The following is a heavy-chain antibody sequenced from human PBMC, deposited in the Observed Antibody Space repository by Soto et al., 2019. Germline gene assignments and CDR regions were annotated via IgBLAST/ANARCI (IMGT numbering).Heavy chain of an antibody. CDR1: GYTFTSYG. CDR2: ISAYNGNT. D-gene: IGHD3-10*01. Sequence: QVQLVQSGAEVKKPGASVKVSCKASGYTFTSYGISCVRQAPGQGLEWMGWISAYNGNTNYAQKLQGRVTKTTDTSTSTAYMELRSLRSDDTDVYSCARAAYYYGSGRADYWGQGTLVTVSS. J-gene: IGHJ4*02. CDR3: ARAAYYYGSGRADY. V-gene: IGHV1-18*01.